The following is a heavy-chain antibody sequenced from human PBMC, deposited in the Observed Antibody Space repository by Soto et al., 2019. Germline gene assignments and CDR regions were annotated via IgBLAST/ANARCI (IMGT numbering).Heavy chain of an antibody. D-gene: IGHD6-6*01. V-gene: IGHV5-51*01. J-gene: IGHJ6*02. CDR2: IYPGDPDT. CDR3: AKVIRADSNSSNFYYYSGLDV. Sequence: ESLKILCHGSGNSFTSYWIGLVLQMPGKGLEWMGIIYPGDPDTRYSPSFQGQVTISADKSISTAYLQWNSLRGEDTAIYYCAKVIRADSNSSNFYYYSGLDVWGQGTTVTVSS. CDR1: GNSFTSYW.